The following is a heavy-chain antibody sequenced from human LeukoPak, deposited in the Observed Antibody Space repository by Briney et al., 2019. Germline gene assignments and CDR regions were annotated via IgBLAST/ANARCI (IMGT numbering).Heavy chain of an antibody. Sequence: GGSLRLSCAASGFTVSSNYMSWVRQAPGKGLEWVSVIYSGGSTYYADSVKGRFTISRHNSKNTLYLQMNSLRAEDTAVYYCARAFGGFIYYYGMDVWGHGTTVTVSS. CDR1: GFTVSSNY. V-gene: IGHV3-53*04. CDR2: IYSGGST. J-gene: IGHJ6*02. D-gene: IGHD3-16*01. CDR3: ARAFGGFIYYYGMDV.